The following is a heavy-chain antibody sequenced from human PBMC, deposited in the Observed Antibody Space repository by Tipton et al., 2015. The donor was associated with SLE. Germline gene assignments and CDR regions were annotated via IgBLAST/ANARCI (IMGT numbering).Heavy chain of an antibody. Sequence: SLRLSCAASGFTFSDYHMSWIRQAPGKGLEWVSDMSSSSSYTNYAESVKGRFTISRDNAKNSLSLQINSLRAEDTAVYYCARDEIGDIPLDYWGRGTLLTVSS. CDR1: GFTFSDYH. D-gene: IGHD3-10*01. V-gene: IGHV3-11*06. J-gene: IGHJ4*02. CDR3: ARDEIGDIPLDY. CDR2: MSSSSSYT.